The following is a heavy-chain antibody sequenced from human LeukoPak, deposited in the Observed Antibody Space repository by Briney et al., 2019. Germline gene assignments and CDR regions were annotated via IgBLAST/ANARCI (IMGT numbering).Heavy chain of an antibody. J-gene: IGHJ5*02. CDR1: GYTFTSYY. D-gene: IGHD3-10*01. CDR2: IIPIFGTA. V-gene: IGHV1-69*13. Sequence: SVKVSCKASGYTFTSYYMHWVRQAPGQGLEWMGGIIPIFGTANYAQKFQGRVTITADESTSTAYMELSSLRSEDTAVYYCARVGVTYYYGSGSLNWFDPWGQGTLVTVSS. CDR3: ARVGVTYYYGSGSLNWFDP.